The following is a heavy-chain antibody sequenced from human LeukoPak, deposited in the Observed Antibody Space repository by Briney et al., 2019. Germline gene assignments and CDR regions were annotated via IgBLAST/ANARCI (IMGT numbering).Heavy chain of an antibody. Sequence: PSQTLSLTCTVSGGSISSGDYYWSWIRQPPGKGLEWIGYIYYSGSTYYNPSLKSRVTISVDTSKNQFSLKLSSVTAADTAVYFCARDSGKAATDYWGQGTLVTVSS. J-gene: IGHJ4*02. CDR1: GGSISSGDYY. D-gene: IGHD6-13*01. CDR2: IYYSGST. CDR3: ARDSGKAATDY. V-gene: IGHV4-30-4*08.